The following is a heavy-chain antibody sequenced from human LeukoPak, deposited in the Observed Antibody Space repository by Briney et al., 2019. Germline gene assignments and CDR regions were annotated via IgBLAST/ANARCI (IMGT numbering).Heavy chain of an antibody. V-gene: IGHV6-1*01. J-gene: IGHJ6*02. CDR2: TYYRSKWYN. CDR3: ARGYSSGWYWYYYYYGMDV. D-gene: IGHD6-19*01. Sequence: SQTLSLTCAISGDSVSSNSAAWNWIRRSPSRGLEWLGRTYYRSKWYNDYAVSVKSRITINPDTSKNQFSLQLNSVTPEDTAVYYCARGYSSGWYWYYYYYGMDVWGQGTTVTVSS. CDR1: GDSVSSNSAA.